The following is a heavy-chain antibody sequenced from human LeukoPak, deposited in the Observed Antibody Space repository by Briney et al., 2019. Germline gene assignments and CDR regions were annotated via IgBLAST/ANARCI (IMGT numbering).Heavy chain of an antibody. D-gene: IGHD4-17*01. V-gene: IGHV4-30-4*01. Sequence: SLTLSLTCTVSGGSISSGDYYWSWIGQPPGKGLEWIGYIYYSGSTYYNPSLKSRVTISVDTSKNQFSLKLSSVTAADTAVYYYARDYGDYEPHGAFDIWGQGTMVTVSS. CDR3: ARDYGDYEPHGAFDI. CDR1: GGSISSGDYY. CDR2: IYYSGST. J-gene: IGHJ3*02.